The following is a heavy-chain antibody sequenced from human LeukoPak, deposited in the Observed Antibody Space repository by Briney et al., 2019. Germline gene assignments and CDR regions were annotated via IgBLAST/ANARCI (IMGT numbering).Heavy chain of an antibody. CDR3: VRIGYDILTGGYDAFDI. CDR2: IKANSGAT. Sequence: SVKVSCKASGYTFTGYYMHWVRQAPGQGLEWMGWIKANSGATNYAQKFQGRVTMTRDTSISTAYMELSRLRSDDTAVYYCVRIGYDILTGGYDAFDIWGQGTVVTVSS. V-gene: IGHV1-2*02. CDR1: GYTFTGYY. D-gene: IGHD3-9*01. J-gene: IGHJ3*02.